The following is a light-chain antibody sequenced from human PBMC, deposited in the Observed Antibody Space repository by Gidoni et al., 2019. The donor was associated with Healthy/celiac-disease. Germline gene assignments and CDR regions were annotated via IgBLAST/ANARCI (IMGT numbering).Light chain of an antibody. J-gene: IGKJ3*01. Sequence: DIVMTQSPDSLAVSLGDRATINCKSSQSVLYSSNNKNYLAWYQQKPGQPPKLLMYWASTRESGVLDRFSGSGSGTDFTLTISSMQAEDVAVYYCQQYYSTPPFTFGPGTKVDIK. CDR3: QQYYSTPPFT. V-gene: IGKV4-1*01. CDR2: WAS. CDR1: QSVLYSSNNKNY.